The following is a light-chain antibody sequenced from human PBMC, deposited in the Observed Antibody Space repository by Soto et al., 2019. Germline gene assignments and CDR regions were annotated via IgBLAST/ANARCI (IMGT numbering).Light chain of an antibody. CDR2: GAS. CDR3: QEYHSPPFT. V-gene: IGKV3-20*01. CDR1: QTVSSSY. Sequence: EIVLTQSPDTLSLSPGERATLSCRASQTVSSSYLAWYQQKPGQAPRLLIYGASTRATGIPGRFSGSASGTDFTLTISRLEPEDVATYYCQEYHSPPFTFGPGTRVEIK. J-gene: IGKJ3*01.